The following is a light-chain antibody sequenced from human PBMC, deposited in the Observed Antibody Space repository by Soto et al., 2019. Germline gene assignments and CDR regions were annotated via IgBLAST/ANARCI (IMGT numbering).Light chain of an antibody. CDR2: EVN. Sequence: QSVLTQPASVSGSPGQSITISCTGTSSDVGGYKYVSWYQQHPGKTPKLIIYEVNNRPSGVSNRFSGSKSGNKASLTISGLQAEDEADYYCTSYTSSATGVFGGGTKLTVL. CDR3: TSYTSSATGV. V-gene: IGLV2-14*01. J-gene: IGLJ2*01. CDR1: SSDVGGYKY.